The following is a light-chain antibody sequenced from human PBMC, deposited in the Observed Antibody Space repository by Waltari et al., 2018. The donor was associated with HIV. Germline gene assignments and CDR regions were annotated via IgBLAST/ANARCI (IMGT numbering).Light chain of an antibody. CDR1: TSDVGGYNH. CDR3: SSYTSSSTVV. CDR2: EVS. Sequence: SAPTQPASVSGSPGQSITISCTGTTSDVGGYNHVSWYQQHPGKAPKLMIYEVSNRPYVVSNRLSGSKSGNTASLTISGLQAEDEADYYCSSYTSSSTVVFGGGTKLTVL. V-gene: IGLV2-14*01. J-gene: IGLJ3*02.